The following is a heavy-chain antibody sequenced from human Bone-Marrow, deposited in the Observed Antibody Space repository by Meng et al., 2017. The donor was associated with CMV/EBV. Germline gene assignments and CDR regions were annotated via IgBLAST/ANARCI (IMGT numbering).Heavy chain of an antibody. CDR2: IIPILGIA. CDR3: AREGYYYDSSGYYVTYYYYGMDV. Sequence: SVKVSCKASGGTFSSYAISWVRQAPGQGLEWMEGIIPILGIANYAQKFQGRVTITADKSTSTAYMELSSLRSEDTAVYYCAREGYYYDSSGYYVTYYYYGMDVWGQGTTVTVSS. V-gene: IGHV1-69*10. J-gene: IGHJ6*02. D-gene: IGHD3-22*01. CDR1: GGTFSSYA.